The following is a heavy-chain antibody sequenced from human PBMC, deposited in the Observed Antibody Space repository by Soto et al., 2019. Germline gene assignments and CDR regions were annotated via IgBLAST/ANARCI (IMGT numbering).Heavy chain of an antibody. J-gene: IGHJ4*02. CDR2: IYYSGST. CDR3: ARGTYDFWSGYPYYFDY. V-gene: IGHV4-31*03. D-gene: IGHD3-3*01. CDR1: GGSISSGGYY. Sequence: SETLSLTCTVSGGSISSGGYYWSWIRQHPGKGLEWIGYIYYSGSTYYNPSLKSRVTISVDTSKNQFSLKLSSVTAADTAVYYCARGTYDFWSGYPYYFDYWGQGTTVTVSS.